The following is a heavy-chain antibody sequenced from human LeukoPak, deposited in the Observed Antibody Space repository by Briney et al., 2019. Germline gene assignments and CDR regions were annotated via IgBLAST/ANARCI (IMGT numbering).Heavy chain of an antibody. CDR3: AKRGVVIRVILVGFHKEAYYFDS. CDR2: ISGSGGST. CDR1: GITLSNYG. J-gene: IGHJ4*02. V-gene: IGHV3-23*01. Sequence: GGSQRLSCAVSGITLSNYGMSWVRQAPGKGLEWVAGISGSGGSTNYADSVKGRFPISRDNPKNTLYLQLNSLRAEDTAVYFCAKRGVVIRVILVGFHKEAYYFDSWGQGALVTVSS. D-gene: IGHD2-21*01.